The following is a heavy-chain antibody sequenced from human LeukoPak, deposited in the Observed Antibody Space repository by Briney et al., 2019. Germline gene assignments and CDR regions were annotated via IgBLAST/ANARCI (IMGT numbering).Heavy chain of an antibody. V-gene: IGHV3-30*02. CDR2: IRYDGSNK. Sequence: GGSLRLSWAASRFTFSRYGMHWVRQAAGKGLEWVAFIRYDGSNKEYADSVKGRFTISRDNSKNTLYLQMNSLRAEDTAVYYCARDGVYRSCGSCFYSHAFDIWGQGTMVTVSS. CDR1: RFTFSRYG. D-gene: IGHD2-15*01. J-gene: IGHJ3*02. CDR3: ARDGVYRSCGSCFYSHAFDI.